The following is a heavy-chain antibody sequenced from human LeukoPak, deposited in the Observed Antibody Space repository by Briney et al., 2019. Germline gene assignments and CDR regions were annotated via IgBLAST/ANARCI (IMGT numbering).Heavy chain of an antibody. CDR2: IYYSGST. CDR3: ARDTGPLAYCGGGCYS. V-gene: IGHV4-39*07. Sequence: SETLSLTCTVSGGSISSSSYYWGWIRQPPGKGLEWIGSIYYSGSTYYNPSLKSRVTISVDTSKNQFSLKLSSVTAADTAVYYCARDTGPLAYCGGGCYSWGQGTLVTVSS. D-gene: IGHD2-21*02. CDR1: GGSISSSSYY. J-gene: IGHJ5*02.